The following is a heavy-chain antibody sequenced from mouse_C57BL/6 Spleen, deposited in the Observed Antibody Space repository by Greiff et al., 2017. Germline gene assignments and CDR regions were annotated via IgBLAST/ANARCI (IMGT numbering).Heavy chain of an antibody. CDR1: GYTFTSYW. J-gene: IGHJ1*03. D-gene: IGHD1-1*01. Sequence: QVQLQQSGAELVKPGASVKLSCKASGYTFTSYWMHWVKQRPGQGLEWIGMIHPKSGSTNYNEKFKSKATLTVDKSSSTAYMQLSSLTSEASAVYYCANYYGVSYWYFDVWGKGTTVTVSS. CDR2: IHPKSGST. CDR3: ANYYGVSYWYFDV. V-gene: IGHV1-64*01.